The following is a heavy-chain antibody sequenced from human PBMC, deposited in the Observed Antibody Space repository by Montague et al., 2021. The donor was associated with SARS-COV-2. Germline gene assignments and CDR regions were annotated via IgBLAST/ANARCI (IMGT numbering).Heavy chain of an antibody. CDR3: ARGKSPGIQLWFTYYYGMDV. CDR2: INSDGSST. V-gene: IGHV3-74*01. J-gene: IGHJ6*02. D-gene: IGHD5-18*01. CDR1: GFTFSSYW. Sequence: SLRLSCAASGFTFSSYWMHWVRQAPGKGLVWVSRINSDGSSTSYADSVKGRFTISRDNAKNTLYLQMNSPRAEDTAVYYCARGKSPGIQLWFTYYYGMDVWGQGTTVTVSS.